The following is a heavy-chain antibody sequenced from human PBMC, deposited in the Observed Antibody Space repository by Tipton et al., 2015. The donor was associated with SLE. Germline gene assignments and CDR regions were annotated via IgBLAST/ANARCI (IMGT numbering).Heavy chain of an antibody. D-gene: IGHD1-26*01. CDR3: ARLSGDSWELPLYFDD. CDR1: GGSISSGSYC. CDR2: IYYSGGG. Sequence: SLTCTVSGGSISSGSYCWGWIRQPPGKGPEWIGTIYYSGGGHYNPSLKSRVTISVDTSKNQFFLKLSSVTAADTAVYSCARLSGDSWELPLYFDDWGQGALVTVSS. V-gene: IGHV4-39*07. J-gene: IGHJ4*02.